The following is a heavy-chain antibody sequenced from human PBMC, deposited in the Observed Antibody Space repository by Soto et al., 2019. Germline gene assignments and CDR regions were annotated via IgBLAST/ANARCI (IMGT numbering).Heavy chain of an antibody. Sequence: PSETLSLTCSVSGGSMDSGGYYWSWIRQHPGKGLEWIGYIYSNGDTYYNPSLKSRVSISVDPSKNQFSLNMTSVTAADTAVYYCARRGGNSSGYYYYAMDVWGQGTTVTVS. CDR3: ARRGGNSSGYYYYAMDV. J-gene: IGHJ6*02. CDR1: GGSMDSGGYY. V-gene: IGHV4-31*03. CDR2: IYSNGDT. D-gene: IGHD6-6*01.